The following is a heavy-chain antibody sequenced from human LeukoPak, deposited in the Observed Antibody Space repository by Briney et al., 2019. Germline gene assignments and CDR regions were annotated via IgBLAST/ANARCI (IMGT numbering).Heavy chain of an antibody. J-gene: IGHJ4*02. CDR3: ARYDFNKYFDY. CDR1: GGSISNSSSY. Sequence: SETLSLTCTVSGGSISNSSSYWGWIRQPPGKGLEWIGYIYYSGSTNYNPSLKSRVTMSVDTSKNQFSLKLTSVTAADTAVYYCARYDFNKYFDYWGQGTLVTVSS. V-gene: IGHV4-61*05. CDR2: IYYSGST. D-gene: IGHD3-3*01.